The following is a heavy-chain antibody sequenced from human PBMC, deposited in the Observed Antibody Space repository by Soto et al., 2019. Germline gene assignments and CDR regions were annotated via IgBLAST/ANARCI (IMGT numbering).Heavy chain of an antibody. D-gene: IGHD6-6*01. J-gene: IGHJ6*02. CDR3: ASTSSSHRSYYYGMDA. Sequence: PGESLKISCKGSGYSFTSYWISWVRQMPGRGLEWMGRIDPSDSYTNYSPSFQGHVTISADKSISTAYLQWSSLKASDTAMYYCASTSSSHRSYYYGMDAWGQGTTVTSP. CDR1: GYSFTSYW. V-gene: IGHV5-10-1*01. CDR2: IDPSDSYT.